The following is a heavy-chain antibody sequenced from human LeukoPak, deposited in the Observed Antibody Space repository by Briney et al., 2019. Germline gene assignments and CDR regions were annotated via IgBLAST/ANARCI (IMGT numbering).Heavy chain of an antibody. Sequence: SETLSLTCTVSGYSISSGYYWGWIRPPPGKGLEWIGSIYHSGSTYYNPSLKSRVTISVDTSKNQFSLKLSSVTAADTAVYYCARVSYDFWSGYYLSNYFDYWGQGTLVTVSS. CDR1: GYSISSGYY. V-gene: IGHV4-38-2*02. CDR3: ARVSYDFWSGYYLSNYFDY. D-gene: IGHD3-3*01. CDR2: IYHSGST. J-gene: IGHJ4*02.